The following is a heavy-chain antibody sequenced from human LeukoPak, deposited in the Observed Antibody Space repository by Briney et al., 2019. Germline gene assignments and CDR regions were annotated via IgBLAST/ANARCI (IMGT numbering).Heavy chain of an antibody. CDR1: GGTFSSYA. CDR2: IIPIFGTA. D-gene: IGHD2-15*01. J-gene: IGHJ6*02. Sequence: GASVKVSCKAPGGTFSSYAISWVRQAPGQGLEWMGGIIPIFGTANYAQKFQGRVTITADESTSTAYMELSSLRSEDTAVYYCARMWDCSGGSCYLPYGMDVWGQGTAVTVSS. CDR3: ARMWDCSGGSCYLPYGMDV. V-gene: IGHV1-69*13.